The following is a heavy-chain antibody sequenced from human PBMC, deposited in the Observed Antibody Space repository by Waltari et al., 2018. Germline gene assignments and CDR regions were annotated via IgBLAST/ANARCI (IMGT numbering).Heavy chain of an antibody. Sequence: QVQLQESGPGLVKPSETLSLTCAVSGYSISSGYYWGWIRQPPGKGLEWIGSIYHSGSTYYNPSLKSRVTISVDTSKNQFSLKLSSVTAADTAVYYCARGRGVPAGHTPPNDYWGQGTLVTVSS. CDR3: ARGRGVPAGHTPPNDY. CDR2: IYHSGST. D-gene: IGHD2-2*01. J-gene: IGHJ4*02. V-gene: IGHV4-38-2*01. CDR1: GYSISSGYY.